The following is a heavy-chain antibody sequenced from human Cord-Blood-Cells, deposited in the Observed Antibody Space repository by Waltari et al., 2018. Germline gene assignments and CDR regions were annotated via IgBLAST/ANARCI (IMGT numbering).Heavy chain of an antibody. CDR2: MNPNSGNT. V-gene: IGHV1-8*01. D-gene: IGHD6-13*01. J-gene: IGHJ5*02. CDR3: AREPRRIAAARFDP. CDR1: GYTFTSYD. Sequence: QVQLVQSGAEVKKPGASVKVSCKASGYTFTSYDITWVRQATGQGLEWMGWMNPNSGNTGYAQKFQGRVTMTRNTSISTAYMELSSLRSEDTAVYYCAREPRRIAAARFDPWGQGTLVTVSS.